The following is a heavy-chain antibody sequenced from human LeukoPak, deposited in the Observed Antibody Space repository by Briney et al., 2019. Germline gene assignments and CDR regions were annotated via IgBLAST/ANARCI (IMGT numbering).Heavy chain of an antibody. Sequence: GESLKISCKGSGYRFTSYWIGWVRQMPGKGLEWMGIIYPGDSDTRYSPSFQGQVTVSADKSISTAYLQWSSLKASDTAMYYCARHPLSDDYGDYAHFDYWGQGTLVTVSS. V-gene: IGHV5-51*01. D-gene: IGHD4-17*01. J-gene: IGHJ4*02. CDR1: GYRFTSYW. CDR3: ARHPLSDDYGDYAHFDY. CDR2: IYPGDSDT.